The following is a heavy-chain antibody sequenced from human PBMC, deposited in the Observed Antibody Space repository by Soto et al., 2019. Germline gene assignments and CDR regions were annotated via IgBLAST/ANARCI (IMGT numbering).Heavy chain of an antibody. CDR3: ARGTPVDTAMARNWFDP. V-gene: IGHV1-69*06. Sequence: ASVKVSCKASGGTFSSYAISWVRQAPGQGLEWMGGIIPIFGTANYAQKFQGRVTITADKSTSTAYMELSSLRSEDTAVYYCARGTPVDTAMARNWFDPWGQGTLVTVSS. D-gene: IGHD5-18*01. J-gene: IGHJ5*02. CDR1: GGTFSSYA. CDR2: IIPIFGTA.